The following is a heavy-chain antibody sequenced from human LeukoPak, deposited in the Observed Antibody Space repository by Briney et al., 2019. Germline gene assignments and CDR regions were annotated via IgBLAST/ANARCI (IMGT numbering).Heavy chain of an antibody. CDR1: GFTFSNYW. D-gene: IGHD3-22*01. Sequence: GGSLRLSCAASGFTFSNYWMSWVRQAPGKGLVWISRINSDGSSRHYADSVKGRFTISRDNAKNTLHLQMTSLRAEDTAVYYCARGGPDSSDYSSLFDYWGRGILVTVSS. CDR2: INSDGSSR. J-gene: IGHJ4*02. V-gene: IGHV3-74*01. CDR3: ARGGPDSSDYSSLFDY.